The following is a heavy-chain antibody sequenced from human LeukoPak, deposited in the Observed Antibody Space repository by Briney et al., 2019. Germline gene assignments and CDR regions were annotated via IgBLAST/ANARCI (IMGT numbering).Heavy chain of an antibody. CDR1: GGSISSYH. CDR3: ARHSLKLVDADFDY. CDR2: IYYGGRT. D-gene: IGHD3-16*02. J-gene: IGHJ4*02. V-gene: IGHV4-59*08. Sequence: SETLSLTCTVSGGSISSYHWSWIRQPPGKGLEWIGYIYYGGRTNYHPSLKSRVTISVDTSKNQFSLSLSSVTAADTAVYYCARHSLKLVDADFDYWGQGTLVTVSS.